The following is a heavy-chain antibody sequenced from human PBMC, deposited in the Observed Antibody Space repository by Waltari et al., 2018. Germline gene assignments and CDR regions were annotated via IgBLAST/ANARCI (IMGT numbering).Heavy chain of an antibody. J-gene: IGHJ5*02. CDR2: INHSGST. D-gene: IGHD2-2*02. Sequence: QVQLQQWGAGLLKPSETLSLTCAVYGGSFRGYYWSWIRQPPGKGLEWIGEINHSGSTNYNPSLKSRVTISVDTSKNQFSLKLSSVTAADTAVYYCARGIVVVPAAIVPWFDPWGQGTLVTVSS. CDR3: ARGIVVVPAAIVPWFDP. CDR1: GGSFRGYY. V-gene: IGHV4-34*01.